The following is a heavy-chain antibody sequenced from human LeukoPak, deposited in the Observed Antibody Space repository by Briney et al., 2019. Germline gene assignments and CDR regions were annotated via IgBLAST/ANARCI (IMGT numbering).Heavy chain of an antibody. D-gene: IGHD1-26*01. CDR3: AKAPYSGSHYRRLDY. CDR1: GLTISSYA. J-gene: IGHJ4*02. CDR2: ITSSGVST. Sequence: PGGSLTLSCAASGLTISSYAMSWVRQAPGKGLEWVSGITSSGVSTYYADSVRGRFTISRDNAKTTLYVQMNSRRAEDTAVYYCAKAPYSGSHYRRLDYWGQGTLVTASS. V-gene: IGHV3-23*05.